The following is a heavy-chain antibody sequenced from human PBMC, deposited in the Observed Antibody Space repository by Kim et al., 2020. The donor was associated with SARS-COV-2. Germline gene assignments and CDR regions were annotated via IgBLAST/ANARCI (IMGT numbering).Heavy chain of an antibody. D-gene: IGHD3-3*01. Sequence: SYNPSLRSRVTISVVTSKSQFSLKLSSVTAADTAVYYCARRTIFGVAIDYWGQGTLVTVSS. CDR3: ARRTIFGVAIDY. V-gene: IGHV4-39*01. J-gene: IGHJ4*02.